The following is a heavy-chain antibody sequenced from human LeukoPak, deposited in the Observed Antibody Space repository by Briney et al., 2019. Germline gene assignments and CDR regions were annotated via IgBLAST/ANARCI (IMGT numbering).Heavy chain of an antibody. J-gene: IGHJ4*02. CDR1: GFTFSTYS. D-gene: IGHD6-13*01. Sequence: GGSQRLSCTASGFTFSTYSMNWVRQAPGRGLEWVSYISGCSSNNYGGAKQYADSVKGRFNISRDNDKDSLYLQMNSLRDEETAVYYFARGTGSDSWYIAYWGQGTLVSVSS. CDR3: ARGTGSDSWYIAY. V-gene: IGHV3-48*02. CDR2: ISGCSSNNYGGAK.